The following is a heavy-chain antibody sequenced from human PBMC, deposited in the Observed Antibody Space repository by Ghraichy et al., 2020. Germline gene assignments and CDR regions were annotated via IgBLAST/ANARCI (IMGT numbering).Heavy chain of an antibody. J-gene: IGHJ4*02. Sequence: LSHTCTASGFTFSSHSMNWVRQAPGKGLEWVSYISSTSSNIYYADSVKGRFTISRDNAKNSLYLQMNSLRAEDTAVYFCARGLAVAAHVNWGQGTLVTVSS. V-gene: IGHV3-48*01. CDR2: ISSTSSNI. CDR3: ARGLAVAAHVN. CDR1: GFTFSSHS. D-gene: IGHD6-13*01.